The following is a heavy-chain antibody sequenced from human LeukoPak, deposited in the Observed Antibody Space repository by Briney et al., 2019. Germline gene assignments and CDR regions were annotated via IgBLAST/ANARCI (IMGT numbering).Heavy chain of an antibody. J-gene: IGHJ4*02. CDR2: IHYSGST. V-gene: IGHV4-39*01. CDR3: ARHGGYSYGHLFDY. D-gene: IGHD5-18*01. Sequence: SETLSLTCTVSGGSISSSSYYWGWIRQPPGKGLERIGSIHYSGSTYYNPSLKSRVTISVDTSKNQFSLKLSSVTAADTAVYYCARHGGYSYGHLFDYWGQGTLVTVSS. CDR1: GGSISSSSYY.